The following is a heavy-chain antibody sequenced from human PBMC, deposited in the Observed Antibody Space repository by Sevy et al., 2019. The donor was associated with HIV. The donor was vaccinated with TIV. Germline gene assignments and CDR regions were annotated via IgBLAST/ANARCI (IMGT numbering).Heavy chain of an antibody. Sequence: GGSLRLSCAASGFTFSTYDMTWVRQAPGKGLEWVSVISMSSGDTYYADSVKGRFTISRDNSKKTLYLQMNSLRAEDTAVYYCAKDRVSGIYYTGDFDSWGQGTLVTVSS. CDR2: ISMSSGDT. J-gene: IGHJ4*02. CDR3: AKDRVSGIYYTGDFDS. CDR1: GFTFSTYD. V-gene: IGHV3-23*01. D-gene: IGHD3-10*01.